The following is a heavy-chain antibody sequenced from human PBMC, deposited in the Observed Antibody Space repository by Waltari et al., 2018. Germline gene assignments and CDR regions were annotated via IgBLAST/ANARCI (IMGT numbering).Heavy chain of an antibody. CDR1: GFSFSTSGPS. CDR2: IYWNDDK. Sequence: QITLTESGPTLVKPTQTLSLTCTFPGFSFSTSGPSVDWIRQPPGKALEGLGLIYWNDDKRSSPSLRSRPTITRDTSKNQVVLTMTNMDTVDTATYYCARRDPALLAYNCWGQGAPVTVSA. J-gene: IGHJ4*02. D-gene: IGHD2-21*01. CDR3: ARRDPALLAYNC. V-gene: IGHV2-5*01.